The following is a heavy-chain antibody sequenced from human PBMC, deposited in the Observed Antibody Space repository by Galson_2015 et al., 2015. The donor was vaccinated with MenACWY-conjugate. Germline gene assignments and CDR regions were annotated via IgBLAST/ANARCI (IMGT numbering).Heavy chain of an antibody. Sequence: SLRLSCAASGFTFNNYWMHWVRQPPGKGLGWISYIKADGSFSNYADSVKGRFTISTDNAKNMVYLQMDGLGGEDTAVYFCARDNNWSFDSWGQGTPVTVSS. J-gene: IGHJ4*02. V-gene: IGHV3-74*01. CDR2: IKADGSFS. D-gene: IGHD1-1*01. CDR1: GFTFNNYW. CDR3: ARDNNWSFDS.